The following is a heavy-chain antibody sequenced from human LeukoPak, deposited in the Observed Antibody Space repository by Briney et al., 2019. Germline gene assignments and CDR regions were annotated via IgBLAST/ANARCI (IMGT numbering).Heavy chain of an antibody. V-gene: IGHV3-53*01. Sequence: SGGSLRLSCAASGFTVSSIYMSWVRQAPGKGLEWVSVIYSGGSTYYADSVKGRFTISRDNSKNTLYLQMNSLRAEDTAVYYCARDRYCSGGSCLNWFDPWGQGTLVTVSS. D-gene: IGHD2-15*01. J-gene: IGHJ5*02. CDR2: IYSGGST. CDR3: ARDRYCSGGSCLNWFDP. CDR1: GFTVSSIY.